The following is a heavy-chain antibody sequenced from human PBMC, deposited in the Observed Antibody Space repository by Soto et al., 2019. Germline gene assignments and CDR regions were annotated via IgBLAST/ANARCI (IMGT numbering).Heavy chain of an antibody. CDR2: MLYSGLT. CDR3: APLSVSLSGPYGIHV. V-gene: IGHV4-39*01. Sequence: PSETLSLPCSVSGYSVSSSDYYWAWIRQPPGKGLEWIGSMLYSGLTYYNPSLKSPVTLSVDTSKNQFSVRLNSVTASDTAVYYCAPLSVSLSGPYGIHVWGQGTTVTVSS. D-gene: IGHD2-15*01. CDR1: GYSVSSSDYY. J-gene: IGHJ6*02.